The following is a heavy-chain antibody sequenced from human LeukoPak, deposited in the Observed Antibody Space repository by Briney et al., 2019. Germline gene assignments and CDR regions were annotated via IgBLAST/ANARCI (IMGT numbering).Heavy chain of an antibody. CDR2: INPNTGGT. CDR3: ARKGGPRVNAFDI. D-gene: IGHD1-14*01. CDR1: GYTFTDYY. J-gene: IGHJ3*02. V-gene: IGHV1-2*02. Sequence: ASVKVSCKSSGYTFTDYYLHWVRQAPGQGLEWMGCINPNTGGTNSAQKFQGRVTMTRDTSISAAYMDLSRLTSDDTAIYYCARKGGPRVNAFDIWGQGTMVTVSS.